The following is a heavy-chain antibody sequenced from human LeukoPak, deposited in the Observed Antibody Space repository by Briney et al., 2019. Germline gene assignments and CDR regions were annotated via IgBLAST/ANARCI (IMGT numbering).Heavy chain of an antibody. V-gene: IGHV1-69*13. CDR2: IIPIFGTA. CDR1: GGTFSSYA. CDR3: ARSGGYCSSTSCYPLDY. Sequence: SVKVSCKASGGTFSSYAISWVRQAPGQGLEWTGGIIPIFGTANYAQKFQGRVTITADESTSTAYMELSSLRSEDTAVYYCARSGGYCSSTSCYPLDYWGQGTLVTVSS. D-gene: IGHD2-2*01. J-gene: IGHJ4*02.